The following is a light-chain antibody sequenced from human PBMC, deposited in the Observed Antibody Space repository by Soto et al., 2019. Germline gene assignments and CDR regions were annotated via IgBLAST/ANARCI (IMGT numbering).Light chain of an antibody. J-gene: IGLJ2*01. V-gene: IGLV2-14*01. CDR3: SSYTNRVVV. Sequence: QSALTQPASVSGSPGQSITISCTGTSSDVGGYNYFSWYQQHPGKAPKLMIYDVSYRPSGVSNRFSGSKSGNTASLTISGLQAEDEADYYCSSYTNRVVVFGGGTKVTVL. CDR2: DVS. CDR1: SSDVGGYNY.